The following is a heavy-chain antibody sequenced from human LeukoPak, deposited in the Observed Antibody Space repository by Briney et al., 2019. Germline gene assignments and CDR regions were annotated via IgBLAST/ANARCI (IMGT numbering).Heavy chain of an antibody. CDR1: GFTVSSNY. CDR3: ARAAYSGSPTSFDY. D-gene: IGHD1-26*01. CDR2: IYSGGGT. V-gene: IGHV3-66*01. J-gene: IGHJ4*02. Sequence: PGGSLRPSCAASGFTVSSNYMSWVRQAPGKGLEWVSVIYSGGGTYYADSVKGRFTISRDNSKNTVYLQMNSLRAEDTAVYYCARAAYSGSPTSFDYWGQGTLVTVSS.